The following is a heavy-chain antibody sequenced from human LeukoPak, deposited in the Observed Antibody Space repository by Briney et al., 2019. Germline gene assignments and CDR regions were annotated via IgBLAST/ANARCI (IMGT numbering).Heavy chain of an antibody. Sequence: SETLSLTCAVYGGSFSGYYWSWIRQPPGKGLEWIGEINHSGSTNNNPSLKSRVTISVDTSKNQFSLKLTSVTAADTAVYYCARVGDSITHYFNYWGQGTLVTVSS. CDR3: ARVGDSITHYFNY. CDR2: INHSGST. CDR1: GGSFSGYY. J-gene: IGHJ4*02. D-gene: IGHD6-13*01. V-gene: IGHV4-34*01.